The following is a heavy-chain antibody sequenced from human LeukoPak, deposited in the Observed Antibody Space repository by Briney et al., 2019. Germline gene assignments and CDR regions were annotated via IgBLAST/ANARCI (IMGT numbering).Heavy chain of an antibody. Sequence: GGSLRLSCAASGFTFSSYEMNWVRQAPGKGLEWVSYISGSGSTIYYANSVKGRFTISRDNAKNSLYLQMNSLRDEDTAVYYCARIGFFYGSAWGQGTLVTVSS. CDR3: ARIGFFYGSA. CDR1: GFTFSSYE. D-gene: IGHD3-10*01. J-gene: IGHJ4*02. CDR2: ISGSGSTI. V-gene: IGHV3-48*03.